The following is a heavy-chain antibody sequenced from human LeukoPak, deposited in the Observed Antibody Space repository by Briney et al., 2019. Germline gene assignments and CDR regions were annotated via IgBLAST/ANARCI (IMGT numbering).Heavy chain of an antibody. D-gene: IGHD3-10*01. J-gene: IGHJ3*02. CDR3: AKLPSTYYYGSGSYWEAGDAFDI. CDR1: GFTFSSYG. CDR2: IWYDGSNK. Sequence: GGSLRLSCAASGFTFSSYGMHWVRQAPGKGLEWVAVIWYDGSNKYYADSVKGRFTISRDNSKNTLYLQMDSLRAEDTAVYYCAKLPSTYYYGSGSYWEAGDAFDIWGQGTMVTVSS. V-gene: IGHV3-30*02.